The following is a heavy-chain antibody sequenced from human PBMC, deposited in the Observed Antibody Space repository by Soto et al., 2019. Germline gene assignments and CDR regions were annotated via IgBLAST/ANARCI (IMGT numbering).Heavy chain of an antibody. V-gene: IGHV4-59*12. CDR3: ARDGGGSIAARFVY. J-gene: IGHJ4*02. CDR1: GGSINNYY. Sequence: SETLSLTCTVSGGSINNYYWNWIRQPPGKGLEWIGYIYYNGSTDNNPSLESRVTISVDTSKNQFSLELSSVTAADTAVYYCARDGGGSIAARFVYWGQGTLVTVSS. CDR2: IYYNGST. D-gene: IGHD6-6*01.